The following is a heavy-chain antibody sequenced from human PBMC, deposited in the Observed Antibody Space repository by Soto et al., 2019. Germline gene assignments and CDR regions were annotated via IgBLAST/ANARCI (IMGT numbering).Heavy chain of an antibody. CDR3: ARPATVAPPDAFQV. D-gene: IGHD6-19*01. V-gene: IGHV4-39*01. CDR1: GDSIRNSGHY. J-gene: IGHJ3*01. CDR2: VYYSGTS. Sequence: QVHLQESGPRLVEPSETLSLTCTVSGDSIRNSGHYWGWVRQPPGKGLEWIGSVYYSGTSYRKPSLKSRLTLSVDTSKNQFSLKLTSVTAAYTAIYYCARPATVAPPDAFQVWSQGTLVTVSS.